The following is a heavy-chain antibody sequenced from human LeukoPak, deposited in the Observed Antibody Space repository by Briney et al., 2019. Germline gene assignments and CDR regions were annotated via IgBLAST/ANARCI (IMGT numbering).Heavy chain of an antibody. CDR2: ISSSSSYI. D-gene: IGHD2-2*02. CDR1: GFTFSSYS. J-gene: IGHJ3*02. CDR3: ASDVVVPAAIDDDAFDI. V-gene: IGHV3-21*01. Sequence: GGSLRLSCAASGFTFSSYSMNWVRQAPGKGLEWVSSISSSSSYIYYADSVKGRFTISRDNAKNTLYLQMNSLRAEDTAVYYCASDVVVPAAIDDDAFDIWGQGTMVTVSS.